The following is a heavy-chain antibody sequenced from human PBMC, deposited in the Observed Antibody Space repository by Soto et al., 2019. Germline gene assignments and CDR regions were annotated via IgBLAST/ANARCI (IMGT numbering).Heavy chain of an antibody. D-gene: IGHD6-6*01. CDR2: ISGGETRT. J-gene: IGHJ4*02. CDR3: AKGQLVAAHRSGSDH. CDR1: GFDFSDFW. V-gene: IGHV3-74*01. Sequence: PGGSLRLSCKASGFDFSDFWMHWVRQVPGKGLIWVSDISGGETRTTYADSVKGRFTISRDNAKNTLYLQMNSLRAEDTAVYYCAKGQLVAAHRSGSDHWGQGTLVTVSS.